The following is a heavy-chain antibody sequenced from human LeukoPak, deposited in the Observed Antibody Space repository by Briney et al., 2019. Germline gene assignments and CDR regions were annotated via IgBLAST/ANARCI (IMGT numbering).Heavy chain of an antibody. CDR3: ARNDYVWGSYRLNWFDP. J-gene: IGHJ5*02. D-gene: IGHD3-16*02. CDR1: GGSFSGYY. CDR2: INHSGST. V-gene: IGHV4-34*01. Sequence: TSETLSLTCAVYGGSFSGYYWSWLRQPPGKGLEWIGEINHSGSTNYNPSLKSRVTISVRTSKNQFSLKLSSVTAADTAVYYCARNDYVWGSYRLNWFDPWGQGTLVTVSS.